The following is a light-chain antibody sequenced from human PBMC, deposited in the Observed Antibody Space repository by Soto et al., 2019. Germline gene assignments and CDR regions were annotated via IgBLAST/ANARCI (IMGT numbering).Light chain of an antibody. CDR3: LQDSSYPRT. CDR1: QGIRTE. Sequence: AIQMTQSPSSLSASVGDRVTITCRASQGIRTELGWYQQKPGKAPNLLIYGASTLQSGVSSRFSGSGSGTDCTLTISSLQPEDFATYYCLQDSSYPRTFGQGTKVEIK. J-gene: IGKJ1*01. CDR2: GAS. V-gene: IGKV1-6*01.